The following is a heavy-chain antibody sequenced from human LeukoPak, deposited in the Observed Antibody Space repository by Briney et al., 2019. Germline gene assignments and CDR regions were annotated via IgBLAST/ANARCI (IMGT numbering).Heavy chain of an antibody. CDR3: ARDYYGSGNFFPFDY. V-gene: IGHV1-46*01. J-gene: IGHJ4*02. Sequence: ASVKVSCKASGYTFTGYYMHWVRQAPGQGLEWMGIINPSGGSTNYAQKFQGRVTMTRDTSTSTAYMELSSLKSEDTAVYYCARDYYGSGNFFPFDYWGQGTLVTVSS. CDR2: INPSGGST. D-gene: IGHD3-10*01. CDR1: GYTFTGYY.